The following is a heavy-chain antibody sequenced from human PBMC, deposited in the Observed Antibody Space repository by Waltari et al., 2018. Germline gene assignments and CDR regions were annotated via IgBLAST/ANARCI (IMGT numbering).Heavy chain of an antibody. V-gene: IGHV4-38-2*01. J-gene: IGHJ4*02. CDR2: IYHSGST. CDR1: GYSISSGYY. Sequence: QVQLQESGPGLVKPSETLSLTCAVSGYSISSGYYWGWIRQPPGKGLEWIGSIYHSGSTYYNPSLKSRVTISVDTSKNQFSRKLSSVTAADTAVYYCARTTVTNHVDYWGQGTLVTVSS. D-gene: IGHD4-17*01. CDR3: ARTTVTNHVDY.